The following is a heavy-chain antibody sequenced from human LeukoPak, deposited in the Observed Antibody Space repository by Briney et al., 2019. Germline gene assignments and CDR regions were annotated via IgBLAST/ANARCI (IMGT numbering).Heavy chain of an antibody. Sequence: GGSLRLSCEASGFTFSSYTMNWVRQAPGKGLEWVSSISGTGTYIYYTDSVKGRFTISRDNAKSSLYLQMNSLRAEDTAVYYCARVLVSSSWYLFTGYYYGMDVWGQGTTVTVSS. D-gene: IGHD6-13*01. CDR3: ARVLVSSSWYLFTGYYYGMDV. CDR2: ISGTGTYI. V-gene: IGHV3-21*01. J-gene: IGHJ6*02. CDR1: GFTFSSYT.